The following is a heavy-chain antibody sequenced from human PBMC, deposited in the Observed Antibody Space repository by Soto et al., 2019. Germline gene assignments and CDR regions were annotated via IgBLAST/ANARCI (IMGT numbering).Heavy chain of an antibody. CDR3: AKANTAMPQYYYGMDV. V-gene: IGHV3-64D*06. CDR1: GFTFSSYA. J-gene: IGHJ6*02. D-gene: IGHD5-18*01. CDR2: ISSNGDST. Sequence: PGGSLRLSCSASGFTFSSYAMHWVRQAPGKGLEYVSAISSNGDSTYYADSVKGRFTISRDNSKNTLYLQMSSLRTEDTAVYYCAKANTAMPQYYYGMDVWGQGTTVTVSS.